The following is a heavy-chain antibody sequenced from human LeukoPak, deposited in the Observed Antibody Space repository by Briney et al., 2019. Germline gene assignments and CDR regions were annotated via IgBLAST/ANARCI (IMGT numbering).Heavy chain of an antibody. V-gene: IGHV3-30*02. CDR1: GFTFRSYG. Sequence: GGSLRLSCAASGFTFRSYGMHWVRQAPGKGLEWVAFIRYDGNSNYYADSVKGRFTISRDNSRSTLYLQMNSLRAEDTAVYYCAKEEVISGNHGVYFDYWGQGTLVTVSS. D-gene: IGHD3-22*01. CDR3: AKEEVISGNHGVYFDY. CDR2: IRYDGNSN. J-gene: IGHJ4*02.